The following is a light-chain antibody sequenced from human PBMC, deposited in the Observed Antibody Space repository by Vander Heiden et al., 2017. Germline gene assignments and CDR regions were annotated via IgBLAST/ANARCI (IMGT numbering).Light chain of an antibody. CDR3: QAWDSSTYV. CDR2: QDS. J-gene: IGLJ1*01. Sequence: SYELTQPPSVSVSPGQTASITCSGDKLGDKYACWYQQKPGQSPVLVIYQDSKRPSGIPERFSGSNSGNTATLTISGTQAIDEADYYCQAWDSSTYVFGTGTKVTV. V-gene: IGLV3-1*01. CDR1: KLGDKY.